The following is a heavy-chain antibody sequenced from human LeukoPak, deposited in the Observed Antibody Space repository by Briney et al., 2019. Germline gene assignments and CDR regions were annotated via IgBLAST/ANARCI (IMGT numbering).Heavy chain of an antibody. D-gene: IGHD6-13*01. CDR2: IYTSGST. V-gene: IGHV4-4*07. CDR1: GGSISSYY. J-gene: IGHJ5*02. Sequence: PSETLSLTCTVSGGSISSYYWSWIRQPAGKGLEWIGRIYTSGSTNYNPSLKSRVTMSVDTSKNQFSLKLSSVTAADTAVYYCARDPPPIAAAAGFDPWGQGTLVTVSS. CDR3: ARDPPPIAAAAGFDP.